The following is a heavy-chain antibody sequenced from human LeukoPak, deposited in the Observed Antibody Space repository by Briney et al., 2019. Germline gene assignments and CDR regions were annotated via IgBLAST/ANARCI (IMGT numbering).Heavy chain of an antibody. V-gene: IGHV4-59*01. CDR3: AREGTSGTHLNWFDP. CDR1: GGSISSYY. J-gene: IGHJ5*02. CDR2: IFGSGST. Sequence: SETLSLTCTVSGGSISSYYWSWIRQPPGKGLEWIGHIFGSGSTNYNPSLKSRVTLSVDTSKNQFSLKLSSVTAADTAVYYCAREGTSGTHLNWFDPWGQGTLVTVSS. D-gene: IGHD1-1*01.